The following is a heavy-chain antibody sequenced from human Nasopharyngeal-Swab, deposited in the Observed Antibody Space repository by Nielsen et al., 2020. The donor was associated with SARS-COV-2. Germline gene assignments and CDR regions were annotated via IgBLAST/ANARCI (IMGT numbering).Heavy chain of an antibody. Sequence: VRQAPGKWLECVSAISGSGGSTFCADSVKGRFTISRNSSKNTLYLQMNSLRAEDTAVYYCAKDITTFGVVIASFDYWGQGTLVTVSS. J-gene: IGHJ4*02. CDR3: AKDITTFGVVIASFDY. D-gene: IGHD3-3*01. V-gene: IGHV3-23*01. CDR2: ISGSGGST.